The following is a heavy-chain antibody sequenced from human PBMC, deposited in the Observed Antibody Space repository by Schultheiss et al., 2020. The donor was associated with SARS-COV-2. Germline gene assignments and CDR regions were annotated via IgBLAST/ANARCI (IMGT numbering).Heavy chain of an antibody. CDR2: ISAYNGNT. CDR3: ARERVGATRDAFDI. Sequence: ASVKVSCKASGYTFTSSGVSWVRQAPGQGLEWMGWISAYNGNTNYAQKLQGRVTMTTDTSTSTAYMELRSLRSDDTAVYYCARERVGATRDAFDIWGQGTMVTVSS. V-gene: IGHV1-18*01. D-gene: IGHD1-26*01. CDR1: GYTFTSSG. J-gene: IGHJ3*02.